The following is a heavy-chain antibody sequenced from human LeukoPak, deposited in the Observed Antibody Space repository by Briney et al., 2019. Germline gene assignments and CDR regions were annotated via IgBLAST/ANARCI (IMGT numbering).Heavy chain of an antibody. Sequence: ASVKVPCKASGYTFTSYDINWVRQATGQGLEWMGWMNPNSGNTGYAQKFQGRVTMTRNTSISTAYMELSSLRSEDTAVYYCARDYGDFQNWFDPWGQGTLVTVSS. CDR2: MNPNSGNT. CDR1: GYTFTSYD. CDR3: ARDYGDFQNWFDP. J-gene: IGHJ5*02. V-gene: IGHV1-8*01. D-gene: IGHD4-17*01.